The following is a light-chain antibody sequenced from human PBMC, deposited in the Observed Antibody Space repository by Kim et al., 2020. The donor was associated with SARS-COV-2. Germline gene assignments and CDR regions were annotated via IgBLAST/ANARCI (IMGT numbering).Light chain of an antibody. J-gene: IGLJ1*01. V-gene: IGLV2-14*04. CDR2: DVS. CDR1: SSDVGGYNY. Sequence: VSGSPGQSITISCTGTSSDVGGYNYVSWYQQHPGKAPKLMIYDVSKRPSGVSNRFSGSKSGNTASLTISGLQAEDEADYYCSSLGVFGTGTKVTVL. CDR3: SSLGV.